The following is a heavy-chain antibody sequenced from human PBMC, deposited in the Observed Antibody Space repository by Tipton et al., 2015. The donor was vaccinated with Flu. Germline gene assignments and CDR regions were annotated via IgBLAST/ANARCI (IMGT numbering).Heavy chain of an antibody. D-gene: IGHD3-16*01. CDR1: GYRFIDYY. CDR3: AREVVGSPSDGYFDL. Sequence: QVQLVQSGAEVKKPGASVKVSCKASGYRFIDYYVNWVRQAPGQGLEWMGWINPNSGGSSTNGAKYAPGFQGRVTMTKDTSTGTAYMELRSLTSDDTAVYYCAREVVGSPSDGYFDLWGRGTVVIVPS. J-gene: IGHJ2*01. CDR2: INPNSGGS. V-gene: IGHV1-2*02.